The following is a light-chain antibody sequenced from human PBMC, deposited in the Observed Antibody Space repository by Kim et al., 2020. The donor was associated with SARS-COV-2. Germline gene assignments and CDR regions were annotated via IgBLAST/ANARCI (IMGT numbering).Light chain of an antibody. J-gene: IGKJ4*01. V-gene: IGKV1-33*01. CDR2: HAS. Sequence: ASVGDRVTITCQASQDINYYLGWYRQKPGKAPKLLIYHASNLETGVPSRFRGSRSGTNFTFTIISLQPEDFATYYCQQYDNLPLTFGGGTKVDIK. CDR1: QDINYY. CDR3: QQYDNLPLT.